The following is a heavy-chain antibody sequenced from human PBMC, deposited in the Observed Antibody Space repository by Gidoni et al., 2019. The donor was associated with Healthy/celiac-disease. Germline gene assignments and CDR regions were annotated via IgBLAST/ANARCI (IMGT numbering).Heavy chain of an antibody. Sequence: EVQLVESGGGVVQPGGSLRLSCAPSGFTLDGYAMPWVRQAPGKGLEWVSLISGDGGSTYYADSVKGRFTISRDNSKNSLYLQMNSLRTEDTALYYCAKDMASSWYGGYYYYGMDVWGQGTTVTVSS. D-gene: IGHD6-13*01. CDR2: ISGDGGST. CDR1: GFTLDGYA. V-gene: IGHV3-43*02. CDR3: AKDMASSWYGGYYYYGMDV. J-gene: IGHJ6*02.